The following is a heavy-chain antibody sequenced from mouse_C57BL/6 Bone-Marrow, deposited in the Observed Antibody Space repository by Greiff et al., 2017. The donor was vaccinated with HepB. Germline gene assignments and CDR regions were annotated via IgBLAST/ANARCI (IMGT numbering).Heavy chain of an antibody. CDR1: GFTFSDYG. J-gene: IGHJ4*01. Sequence: EVKLVESGGGLVKPGGSLKLSCAASGFTFSDYGMHWVRQAPEKELEWVAYISSGSSTIYYADTVKGRFTISRDNAKNTLFLQMTSLRSEDTAMYYCARGYYGSEDAMDYWGQGTSVTVSS. CDR3: ARGYYGSEDAMDY. D-gene: IGHD1-1*01. V-gene: IGHV5-17*01. CDR2: ISSGSSTI.